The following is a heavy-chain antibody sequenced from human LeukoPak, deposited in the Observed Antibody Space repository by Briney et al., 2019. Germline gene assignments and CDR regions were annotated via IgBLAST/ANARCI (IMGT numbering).Heavy chain of an antibody. CDR3: ARDGSMDF. J-gene: IGHJ6*04. CDR1: GYTFPDYY. D-gene: IGHD1-14*01. Sequence: ASVKVPCKASGYTFPDYYMHWVRQAPGQGLEWVGWINPNSGDTNYAQKFQGRVTMTRDTSITTASVELSRLISGDTAVYYCARDGSMDFWGGGTTVTVSS. CDR2: INPNSGDT. V-gene: IGHV1-2*02.